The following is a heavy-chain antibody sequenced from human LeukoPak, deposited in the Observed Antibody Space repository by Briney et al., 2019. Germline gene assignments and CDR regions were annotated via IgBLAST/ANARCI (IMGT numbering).Heavy chain of an antibody. J-gene: IGHJ5*02. CDR2: IYPGDSDT. V-gene: IGHV5-51*01. CDR3: ARHYCSGGSCYLGEWFDP. Sequence: GESLKISCKGSGYRFSSYWIGWVRQMPGKGLEWMGIIYPGDSDTRYSPSFQGQVTISADKSISTAYLQWSSLKASDTAMYYCARHYCSGGSCYLGEWFDPWGQGTLVTVSS. CDR1: GYRFSSYW. D-gene: IGHD2-15*01.